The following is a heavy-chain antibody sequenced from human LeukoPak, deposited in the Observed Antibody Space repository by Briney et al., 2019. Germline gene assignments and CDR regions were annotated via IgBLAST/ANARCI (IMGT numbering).Heavy chain of an antibody. Sequence: SETLSLTCTVSGGSISSYYWSWIRQPPGKGLEWIGYIYYSGSTNYNPSLKSRVTISVDTSKNQFSLKLNSVTAADTAVYYCARAPRKSSSSWYFDYWGQGTLVTVSS. CDR2: IYYSGST. CDR3: ARAPRKSSSSWYFDY. V-gene: IGHV4-59*01. D-gene: IGHD6-6*01. CDR1: GGSISSYY. J-gene: IGHJ4*02.